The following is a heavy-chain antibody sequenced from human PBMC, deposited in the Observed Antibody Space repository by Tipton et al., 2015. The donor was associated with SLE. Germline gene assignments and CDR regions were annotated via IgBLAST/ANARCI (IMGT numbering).Heavy chain of an antibody. D-gene: IGHD6-6*01. CDR2: INPYSGDT. Sequence: QSGPEVKKLGASVKVSCKASGYTFTDYYLHWLRQAPGLGLEWMGWINPYSGDTYYALNFQGWVTMTRDTSINTAYMELSGLKSDDTAVYFCARAGSSNYYYYIDVWGEGTTVNVSS. CDR3: ARAGSSNYYYYIDV. V-gene: IGHV1-2*04. J-gene: IGHJ6*03. CDR1: GYTFTDYY.